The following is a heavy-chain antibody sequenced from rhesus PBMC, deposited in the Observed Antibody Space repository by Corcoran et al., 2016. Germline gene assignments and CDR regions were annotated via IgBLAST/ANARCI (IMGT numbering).Heavy chain of an antibody. CDR3: TRYSGSWKGNFDY. V-gene: IGHV3S16*01. Sequence: EVQLVESGGGLVQHGGSLRLSCAASGFSFSSYGMSWVRQAPGKGREAVSSMSSASSYIDYADSVKGRFTISRDNAKNALSLQMNSLRAEDTAVYYCTRYSGSWKGNFDYWGQGVLVTVSS. J-gene: IGHJ4*01. CDR2: MSSASSYI. CDR1: GFSFSSYG. D-gene: IGHD6-25*01.